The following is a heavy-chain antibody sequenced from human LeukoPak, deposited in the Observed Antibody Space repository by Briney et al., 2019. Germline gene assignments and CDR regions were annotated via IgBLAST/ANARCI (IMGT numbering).Heavy chain of an antibody. J-gene: IGHJ4*02. CDR3: ARDCSGGSCYYFDY. Sequence: ASVKVSCKASGYTFTGYYMHWVRQAPGQGLEWMGWINPNSGGTNYAQKFQGRVTMTRDTSIGTAYMELSRLRSDDTAVYYCARDCSGGSCYYFDYWGQGTLVTVSS. CDR2: INPNSGGT. D-gene: IGHD2-15*01. V-gene: IGHV1-2*02. CDR1: GYTFTGYY.